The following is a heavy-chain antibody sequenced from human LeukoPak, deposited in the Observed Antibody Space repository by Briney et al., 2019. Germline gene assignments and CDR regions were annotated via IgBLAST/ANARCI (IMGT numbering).Heavy chain of an antibody. J-gene: IGHJ5*02. V-gene: IGHV1-24*01. CDR3: ATDRRLNDYGDRRGGFDP. CDR1: GYTLTELS. CDR2: FDPEDGET. Sequence: GASVKVSCKVSGYTLTELSMHWVRQAPGKGLEWMGGFDPEDGETIYAQKFQGRVTMTEDTSTDTAYMELSSLRSEDTAVYYCATDRRLNDYGDRRGGFDPWGQGTLVTVSS. D-gene: IGHD4-17*01.